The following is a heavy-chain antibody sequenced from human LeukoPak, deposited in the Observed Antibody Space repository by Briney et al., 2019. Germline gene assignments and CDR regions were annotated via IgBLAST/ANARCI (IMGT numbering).Heavy chain of an antibody. D-gene: IGHD6-19*01. CDR1: SGSISNSNYY. CDR3: ARATGYSSGSFFDY. CDR2: IFYDGSP. V-gene: IGHV4-39*07. Sequence: SETLSLTCTVSSGSISNSNYYWGWIRQPPGKGLEWIGSIFYDGSPDYNPSLKSRVTISVDTSKNQFSLKLSSVTAADTAVYYCARATGYSSGSFFDYWGQGTLVTVSS. J-gene: IGHJ4*02.